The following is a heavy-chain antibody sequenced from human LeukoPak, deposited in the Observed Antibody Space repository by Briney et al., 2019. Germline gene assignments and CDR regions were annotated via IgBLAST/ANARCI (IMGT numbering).Heavy chain of an antibody. D-gene: IGHD3-3*01. J-gene: IGHJ5*02. CDR1: GGSISSYY. Sequence: GSLRLSCTVSGGSISSYYWSWIRQPAGKGLEWIGRIYTSGSTNYNPSLKSRVTISVDTSKNQFSLKLSSVTAADTAVYYCARTRITIFGVVIIRNWFDPWGQGTLVTVSS. CDR2: IYTSGST. V-gene: IGHV4-4*07. CDR3: ARTRITIFGVVIIRNWFDP.